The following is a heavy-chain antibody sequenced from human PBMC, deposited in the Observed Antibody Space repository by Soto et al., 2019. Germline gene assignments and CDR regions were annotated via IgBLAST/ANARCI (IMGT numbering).Heavy chain of an antibody. J-gene: IGHJ4*02. Sequence: QVHLEQSGPEVKKPEASVKVSCKASGYTFTSYGISWVRLAPGQGLEWMGWINIYGGGTNYAQKYQDRVTMTRDTSTNTVYLEMRSLTSDDTAIYYCARALYYYDNSGLAFWGQGTLVTVSS. CDR1: GYTFTSYG. D-gene: IGHD3-22*01. CDR2: INIYGGGT. V-gene: IGHV1-18*01. CDR3: ARALYYYDNSGLAF.